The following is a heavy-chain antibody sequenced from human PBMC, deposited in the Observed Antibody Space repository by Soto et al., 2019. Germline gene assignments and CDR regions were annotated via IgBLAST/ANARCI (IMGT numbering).Heavy chain of an antibody. V-gene: IGHV4-59*01. D-gene: IGHD3-22*01. CDR1: GGSISSYY. J-gene: IGHJ4*02. CDR3: ARLDSSGYKYDY. CDR2: IYYSGST. Sequence: TSETLSLTCTVSGGSISSYYWSWIRQPPGKGLEWIGYIYYSGSTNYNPSLKSRVTISVDTSKNQFSLKLSSVTAADTAVYYCARLDSSGYKYDYWGQGTLVTVSS.